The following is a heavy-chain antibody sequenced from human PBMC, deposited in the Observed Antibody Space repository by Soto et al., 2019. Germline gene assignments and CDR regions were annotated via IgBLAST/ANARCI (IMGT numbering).Heavy chain of an antibody. D-gene: IGHD3-16*01. CDR3: ARSRSTGGDGYS. CDR2: ISSSGRTI. Sequence: QVQLVESGGDLVKPGGSLRLSCAASGFTSSDYYMSWIRQAPGKGLEWVSYISSSGRTIYYADSVKGRFTISRDNAKNSLDLQMNSLRAEDTSVYSGARSRSTGGDGYSWGQGTLGTVSS. CDR1: GFTSSDYY. J-gene: IGHJ4*02. V-gene: IGHV3-11*01.